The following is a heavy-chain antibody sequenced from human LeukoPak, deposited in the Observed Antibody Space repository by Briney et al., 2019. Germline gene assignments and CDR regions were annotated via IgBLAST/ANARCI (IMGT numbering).Heavy chain of an antibody. Sequence: ASVKVSCKASGYTFNNHYMYWVRQAPGQGLEWMGGIIPIFGTANYAQKFQGRVTITADESTSTAYMELSSLRSEDTAVYYCATAVIGNGHFDYWGQGTLVTVSS. CDR2: IIPIFGTA. CDR3: ATAVIGNGHFDY. CDR1: GYTFNNHY. D-gene: IGHD2-21*01. V-gene: IGHV1-69*13. J-gene: IGHJ4*02.